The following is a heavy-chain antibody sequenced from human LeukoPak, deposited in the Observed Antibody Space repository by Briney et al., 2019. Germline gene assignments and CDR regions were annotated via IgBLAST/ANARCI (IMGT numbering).Heavy chain of an antibody. Sequence: GGSLRLSCAASGFTFSSYWMSWVRQAPGKGLEWVANIKQDGSEKYYVDSVKGRFTISRDNAKNSLYLQMNSLRAEDTAVYYSARDYYDFWSGANYCYYYYMDVWGKGTTVTVSS. V-gene: IGHV3-7*01. CDR2: IKQDGSEK. D-gene: IGHD3-3*01. CDR1: GFTFSSYW. J-gene: IGHJ6*03. CDR3: ARDYYDFWSGANYCYYYYMDV.